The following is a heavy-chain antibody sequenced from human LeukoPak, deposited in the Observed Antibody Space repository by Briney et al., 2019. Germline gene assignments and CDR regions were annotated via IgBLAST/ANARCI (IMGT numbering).Heavy chain of an antibody. V-gene: IGHV3-23*01. CDR3: AKDFWDDFWSGYYPKSPDY. CDR2: ISGSGGST. CDR1: RFTFSSYA. J-gene: IGHJ4*02. D-gene: IGHD3-3*01. Sequence: GGSLRLSCAASRFTFSSYAMSWVRQAPGKGLEWVSAISGSGGSTYYADSVKGRFTISRDNSKNTLYLQMNSLRAEDTAVYYCAKDFWDDFWSGYYPKSPDYWGQGTLVTVSS.